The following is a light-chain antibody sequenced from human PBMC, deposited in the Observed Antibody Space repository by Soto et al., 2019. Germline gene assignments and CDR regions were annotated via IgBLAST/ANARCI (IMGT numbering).Light chain of an antibody. J-gene: IGLJ2*01. CDR3: CSYAVTNILV. V-gene: IGLV2-23*01. CDR2: EGS. CDR1: SSDVGSYNL. Sequence: QAVVTQPASVSGSPGQSITISCTGTSSDVGSYNLVSWFQQHPGKAPKLMIYEGSKRPSGVSNRFSGSKSGNTASLTISGLQAEDEADYYCCSYAVTNILVVGGGTKVTVL.